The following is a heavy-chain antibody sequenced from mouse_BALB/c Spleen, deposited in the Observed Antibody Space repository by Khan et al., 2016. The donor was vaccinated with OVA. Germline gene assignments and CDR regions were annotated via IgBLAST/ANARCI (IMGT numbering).Heavy chain of an antibody. J-gene: IGHJ3*01. CDR1: GYTFTDYD. CDR2: IYPGSGNT. V-gene: IGHV1-81*01. CDR3: ARSCDGAWFAY. Sequence: QVRLQQSGPELVKPGTSVKMSCKVTGYTFTDYDITWVKQRTGQGLEWIGVIYPGSGNTYYNEKFKGTATLTADKSSNTVYMQFSSLTSEDSAVYFCARSCDGAWFAYWGQGTLVTVSA. D-gene: IGHD1-1*01.